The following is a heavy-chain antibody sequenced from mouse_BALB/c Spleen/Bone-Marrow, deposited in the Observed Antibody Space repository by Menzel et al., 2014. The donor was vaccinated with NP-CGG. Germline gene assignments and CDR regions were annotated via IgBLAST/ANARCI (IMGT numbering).Heavy chain of an antibody. Sequence: VQLKESGGGLVQPGGSLRLSCATSGFTFTDYYMSWVRQPPGKALEWLGFIRNKANGYTTEYSASVKGRFTISRDNSQSILYLQMNTLRAEDRATYYCARDDYYAMDYWGQGTSVTVSS. CDR1: GFTFTDYY. CDR3: ARDDYYAMDY. J-gene: IGHJ4*01. V-gene: IGHV7-3*02. CDR2: IRNKANGYTT.